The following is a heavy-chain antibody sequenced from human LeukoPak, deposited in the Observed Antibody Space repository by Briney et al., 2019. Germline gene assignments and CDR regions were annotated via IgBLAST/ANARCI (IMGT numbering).Heavy chain of an antibody. CDR3: ASSGFYDY. CDR2: ISSSSSTI. CDR1: GFTFSSYN. D-gene: IGHD3-22*01. V-gene: IGHV3-48*01. J-gene: IGHJ4*02. Sequence: GGSLRLSCAASGFTFSSYNMNWVRQAPGKGLEWVSYISSSSSTIYYADSVKGRFTISRDNAKNSLYLQMNGLRAEDTAVYYCASSGFYDYWGQGTLVTVSS.